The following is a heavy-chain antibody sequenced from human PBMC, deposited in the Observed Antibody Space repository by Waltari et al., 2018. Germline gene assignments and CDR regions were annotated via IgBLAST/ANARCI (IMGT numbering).Heavy chain of an antibody. CDR2: ISYSGST. Sequence: QLLLQESGPGLVKPSETLSLTCAVSGGSIRSSTFYWGWVRQPPGKGLEWIGSISYSGSTYDNPSLQSRVTISVDTSKNQFSLNLSSVTAADTSVYYCARVGPGVYWYFDLWGRGTLVRVSS. J-gene: IGHJ2*01. D-gene: IGHD1-26*01. V-gene: IGHV4-39*01. CDR1: GGSIRSSTFY. CDR3: ARVGPGVYWYFDL.